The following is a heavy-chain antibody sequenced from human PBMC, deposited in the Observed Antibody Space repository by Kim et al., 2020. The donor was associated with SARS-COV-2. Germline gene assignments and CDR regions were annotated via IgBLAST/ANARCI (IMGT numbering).Heavy chain of an antibody. Sequence: GGSLRLSCAASGFTFSSYAMHCVRQAPGKGLEWVAVISYDGSNKYYADSVKGRFTISRDNSKNTLYLQMNSLRAEETAVYYCARAKRGGYDDAFDIWGQGTMVTVSS. CDR2: ISYDGSNK. CDR1: GFTFSSYA. CDR3: ARAKRGGYDDAFDI. D-gene: IGHD5-12*01. V-gene: IGHV3-30*04. J-gene: IGHJ3*02.